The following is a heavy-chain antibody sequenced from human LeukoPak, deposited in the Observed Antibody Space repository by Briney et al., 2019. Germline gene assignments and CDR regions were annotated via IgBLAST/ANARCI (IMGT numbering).Heavy chain of an antibody. CDR2: INHSGST. J-gene: IGHJ6*02. V-gene: IGHV4-34*01. CDR3: ARGPPPLRLYAYYGMDV. D-gene: IGHD4-23*01. CDR1: GGSFSGYY. Sequence: SETLSLTCAVYGGSFSGYYWSWIRQPPGKGLEWIGEINHSGSTNYNPSLKSRVTISVDTSKNQFSLKLSSVTAADTAVYYCARGPPPLRLYAYYGMDVWGQGTTVTVSS.